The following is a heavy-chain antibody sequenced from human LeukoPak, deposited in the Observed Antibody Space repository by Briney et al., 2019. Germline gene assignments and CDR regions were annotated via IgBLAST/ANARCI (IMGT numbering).Heavy chain of an antibody. J-gene: IGHJ4*02. V-gene: IGHV4-59*01. D-gene: IGHD3-10*01. Sequence: PSETLSLTCTVSGGSISSYYWSWLRQPPGKGLEWIGYIYHSGSTNYNPSLKRRVTISVDTSKNQFSLKLSSVTAADTAVYYCARGDMVRGVIIPYFDYWGQGTLVTVSS. CDR2: IYHSGST. CDR3: ARGDMVRGVIIPYFDY. CDR1: GGSISSYY.